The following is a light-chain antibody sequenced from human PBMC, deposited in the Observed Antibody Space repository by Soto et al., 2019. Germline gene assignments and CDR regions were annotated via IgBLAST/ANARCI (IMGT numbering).Light chain of an antibody. J-gene: IGKJ5*01. Sequence: EIVLTQSPATLSLSPGERATLSCRASQSVSSYLAWYQQKPGQAPRLLIYGASTRATAIPARFSGSGSGTEFTLTISSLQPDDFATYYCQQYNTYSTFGQGTRLEIK. CDR1: QSVSSY. CDR2: GAS. V-gene: IGKV3-15*01. CDR3: QQYNTYST.